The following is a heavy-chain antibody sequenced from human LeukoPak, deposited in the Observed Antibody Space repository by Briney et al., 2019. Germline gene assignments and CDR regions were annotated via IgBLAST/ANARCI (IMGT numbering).Heavy chain of an antibody. CDR1: GGSISSYY. Sequence: TSETLSLTCTVSGGSISSYYWSWIRQPPGKGLEWVRYIYYSGSTNYNPSLKSRVTISVGTSKNQFSLKLSSVTAADTAVYYCARSGAAMAYYYYYGMDVWGQGTTVTVSS. D-gene: IGHD5-18*01. V-gene: IGHV4-59*01. CDR2: IYYSGST. CDR3: ARSGAAMAYYYYYGMDV. J-gene: IGHJ6*02.